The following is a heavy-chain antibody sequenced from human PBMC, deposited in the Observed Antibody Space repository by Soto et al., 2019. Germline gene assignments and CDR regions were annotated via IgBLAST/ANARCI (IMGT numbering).Heavy chain of an antibody. V-gene: IGHV3-23*01. CDR1: GFTFSSYA. Sequence: GESLKISCAASGFTFSSYAMSWVRQAPGKGLEWVSAISGSGGSTYYADSVKGRFTISRDNSKNTLYLQMNSLRAEDTAVYYCAKVRAPWLLMDYYGMDVWGQGTTVTVSS. CDR3: AKVRAPWLLMDYYGMDV. J-gene: IGHJ6*02. CDR2: ISGSGGST. D-gene: IGHD2-8*01.